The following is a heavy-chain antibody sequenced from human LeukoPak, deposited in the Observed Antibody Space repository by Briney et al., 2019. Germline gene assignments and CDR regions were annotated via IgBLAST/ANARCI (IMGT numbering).Heavy chain of an antibody. CDR2: IYHSGST. Sequence: PSETLSLTCAVSGYSISSGYYWGWIRQPPGKGLEWIGSIYHSGSTYYNPSLKSRVTISVDTSKNQFSLKLSSVTAADTAVYYCARAVYSSGWYKDYWGRGTLVTVSS. CDR3: ARAVYSSGWYKDY. D-gene: IGHD6-19*01. J-gene: IGHJ4*02. CDR1: GYSISSGYY. V-gene: IGHV4-38-2*01.